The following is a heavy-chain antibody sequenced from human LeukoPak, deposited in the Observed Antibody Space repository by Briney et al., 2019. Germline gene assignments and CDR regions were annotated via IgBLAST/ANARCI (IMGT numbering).Heavy chain of an antibody. CDR3: AGGGGGGGYYDSPDY. Sequence: GGSLRLSCAASGFTFSSYAMHWVRQAPGKGLEWVAVISYDGSNKYYADSVKGRFTISRDNSKNTLYLQMNSLRAEDTAVYYWAGGGGGGGYYDSPDYWGQGTLVTVSS. J-gene: IGHJ4*02. V-gene: IGHV3-30*04. D-gene: IGHD3-22*01. CDR1: GFTFSSYA. CDR2: ISYDGSNK.